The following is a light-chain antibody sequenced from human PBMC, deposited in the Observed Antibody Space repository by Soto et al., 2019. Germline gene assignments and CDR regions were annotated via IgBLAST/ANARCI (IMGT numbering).Light chain of an antibody. CDR1: QSVSRW. Sequence: DIQMTQSPSTLSASVGDTVTITFRASQSVSRWLAWYQKKPGKAPKVLIWDASTLQRGVPSRFSGSGSGTEFTLTINSLQPDDFATYYCQQYKSYWTFGQGTKVDIK. CDR2: DAS. V-gene: IGKV1-5*01. J-gene: IGKJ1*01. CDR3: QQYKSYWT.